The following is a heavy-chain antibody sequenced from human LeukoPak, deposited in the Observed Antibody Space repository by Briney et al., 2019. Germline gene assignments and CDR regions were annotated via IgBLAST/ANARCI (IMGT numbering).Heavy chain of an antibody. Sequence: ASVKVSCKTSGYTFIVYGISWVRQAPGQGLEWMGWISAYNANTNYAQKFQGRVTMTTDTSTSTAYMELRSLRSDDTAVYFCARRYYSYYIDYWGQGTLVTVSS. CDR1: GYTFIVYG. J-gene: IGHJ4*02. D-gene: IGHD2/OR15-2a*01. CDR2: ISAYNANT. V-gene: IGHV1-18*01. CDR3: ARRYYSYYIDY.